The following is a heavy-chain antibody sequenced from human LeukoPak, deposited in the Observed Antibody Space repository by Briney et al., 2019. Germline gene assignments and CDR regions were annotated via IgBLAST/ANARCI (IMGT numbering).Heavy chain of an antibody. D-gene: IGHD1-1*01. CDR1: GFTFSDYY. Sequence: HGGSLRLSCAASGFTFSDYYMSWIRQAPGKGLEWVSYISSSGGTIYYADSVKGRFTISRDNAKNSLYLQMNSLRAEDTAVYYCARGLDHHYYYYYMDVWGKGTTVTVSS. J-gene: IGHJ6*03. CDR2: ISSSGGTI. CDR3: ARGLDHHYYYYYMDV. V-gene: IGHV3-11*04.